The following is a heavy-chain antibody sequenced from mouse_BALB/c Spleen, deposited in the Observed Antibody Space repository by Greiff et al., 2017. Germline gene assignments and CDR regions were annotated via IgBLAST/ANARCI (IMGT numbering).Heavy chain of an antibody. CDR3: TRDRPSTDFDY. J-gene: IGHJ2*01. Sequence: EVQVVESGGGLVKPGGSLKLSCAASGFTFSSYTMSWVRQTPEKRLEWVATISSGGSYTYYPDSVKGRFTISRDNAKNTLYLQMSSLKSEDTAMYYCTRDRPSTDFDYWGQGTTLTVSS. CDR2: ISSGGSYT. V-gene: IGHV5-6-4*01. CDR1: GFTFSSYT.